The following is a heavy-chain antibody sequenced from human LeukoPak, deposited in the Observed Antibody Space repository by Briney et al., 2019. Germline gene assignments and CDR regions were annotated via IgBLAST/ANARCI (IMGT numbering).Heavy chain of an antibody. CDR1: GFTVSSNY. Sequence: GGSLRLSCAASGFTVSSNYMSWVRQAPGKGLEWDSVIYSGGSTYYADSVKGRFTISRDNSKNTLYLQMNSLRAEDTAVYYCARGEWGFGGAFDIWGQGTMVTVSS. J-gene: IGHJ3*02. CDR2: IYSGGST. D-gene: IGHD1-26*01. CDR3: ARGEWGFGGAFDI. V-gene: IGHV3-53*01.